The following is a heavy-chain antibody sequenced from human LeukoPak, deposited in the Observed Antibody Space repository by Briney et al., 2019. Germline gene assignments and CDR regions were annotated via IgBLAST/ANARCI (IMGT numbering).Heavy chain of an antibody. CDR2: IYPGDSDT. CDR3: ARHDRCSGGSCYPDY. Sequence: GESLKISCKGSGYRFSSYWIGWVRQMPGKGLEWMGLIYPGDSDTIYSPSFQGHVTISADKSISTVYLQWSSLKAADTAMYFCARHDRCSGGSCYPDYWGQGTLVTVSS. J-gene: IGHJ4*02. D-gene: IGHD2-15*01. CDR1: GYRFSSYW. V-gene: IGHV5-51*01.